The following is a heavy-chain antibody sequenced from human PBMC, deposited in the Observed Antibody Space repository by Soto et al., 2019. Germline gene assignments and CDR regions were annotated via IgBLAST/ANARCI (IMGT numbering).Heavy chain of an antibody. Sequence: EVQLVESGGGLVQPGGSLRLSCAASGFTFSGYCMDWVRQAPGKGLEWVGRTRNKANSYTTAYAASVKGRFTISSDDSKNSLYLQMNRLKPEDTAVYYCARGNRAAATWGQGTVVTVSS. J-gene: IGHJ4*01. CDR3: ARGNRAAAT. D-gene: IGHD6-25*01. V-gene: IGHV3-72*01. CDR2: TRNKANSYTT. CDR1: GFTFSGYC.